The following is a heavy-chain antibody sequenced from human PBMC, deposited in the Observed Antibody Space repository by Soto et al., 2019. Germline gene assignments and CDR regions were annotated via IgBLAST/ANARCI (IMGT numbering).Heavy chain of an antibody. CDR2: IYSGGST. Sequence: GGSLRLSCAASGFTVSSNYMSWVRQAPGKGLEWVSVIYSGGSTYYADSVKGRFTISRDNSKNTLYLQMNSLRAEDTAVYYCAKQVTTLTLYFDYWGQGTLVTVSS. V-gene: IGHV3-53*01. CDR3: AKQVTTLTLYFDY. D-gene: IGHD4-17*01. CDR1: GFTVSSNY. J-gene: IGHJ4*02.